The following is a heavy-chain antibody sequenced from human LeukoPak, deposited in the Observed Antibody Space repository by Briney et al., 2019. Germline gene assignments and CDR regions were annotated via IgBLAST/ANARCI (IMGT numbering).Heavy chain of an antibody. D-gene: IGHD3-10*01. Sequence: TGGSLRLSCEASGFTFSTYWMHWVRQAPGKGLEWVSRINGGGSTTNYADSVKGRFTISRDNAKNTLYLQMNRLGAEDTAVYFCAQYFDALDVWGQGTMVTVSS. J-gene: IGHJ3*01. CDR3: AQYFDALDV. CDR1: GFTFSTYW. CDR2: INGGGSTT. V-gene: IGHV3-74*01.